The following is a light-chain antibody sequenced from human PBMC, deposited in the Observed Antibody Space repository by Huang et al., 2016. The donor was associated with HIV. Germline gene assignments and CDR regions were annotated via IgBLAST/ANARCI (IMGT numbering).Light chain of an antibody. Sequence: QSPSSLSASVGDRVTITCRASQSISSYLNWYQQKPGKAPKLLLYAASSLQSGVPSRFSGSGSGTDFTLTISRLQPEDFATYYCQQTYSTLTFGPGTKVDIK. V-gene: IGKV1-39*01. CDR1: QSISSY. J-gene: IGKJ3*01. CDR3: QQTYSTLT. CDR2: AAS.